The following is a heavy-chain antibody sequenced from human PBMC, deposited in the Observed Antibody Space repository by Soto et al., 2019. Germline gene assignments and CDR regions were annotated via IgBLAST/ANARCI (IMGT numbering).Heavy chain of an antibody. CDR1: RGSFSGFY. CDR3: ARGRGYVYGSNFYGLDV. V-gene: IGHV4-34*01. CDR2: INHSGTT. D-gene: IGHD6-25*01. J-gene: IGHJ6*02. Sequence: LSLTCGVYRGSFSGFYWSWVRQTPGGGLEWIGEINHSGTTNYNPSFQNRVTISVDKSTNNFSLKMTSVTAADAAVYYCARGRGYVYGSNFYGLDVWGQGTTVTVS.